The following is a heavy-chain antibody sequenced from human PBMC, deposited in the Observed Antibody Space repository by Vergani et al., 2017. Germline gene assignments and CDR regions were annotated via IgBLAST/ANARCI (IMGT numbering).Heavy chain of an antibody. Sequence: QVQLVQSGAEVKKPGASVKVSCKASGYTFTSYGISWVRQAPGQGLEWMGWISAYNGNTNYAQKLQGRVTMTTDTSTSTAYMELRSLRSDDTAVYYCATATSLGDFGEWFDPWGQGTLVTVSS. CDR3: ATATSLGDFGEWFDP. D-gene: IGHD3-10*01. CDR2: ISAYNGNT. V-gene: IGHV1-18*01. CDR1: GYTFTSYG. J-gene: IGHJ5*02.